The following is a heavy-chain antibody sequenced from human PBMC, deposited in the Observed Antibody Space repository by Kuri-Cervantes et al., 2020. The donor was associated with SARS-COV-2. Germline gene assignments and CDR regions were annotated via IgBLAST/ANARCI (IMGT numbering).Heavy chain of an antibody. CDR2: IYYSGST. Sequence: SETLSLTCTVSGGSISSYYWSWIRQPAGKGLEWIGRIYYSGSTYYNPSLKSRVTISVDTSKNQFSLKLSSVTAEDTAVYYCAKDWEGNWGWDAFDIWGQGTMVTVSS. J-gene: IGHJ3*02. V-gene: IGHV4-59*05. CDR1: GGSISSYY. D-gene: IGHD7-27*01. CDR3: AKDWEGNWGWDAFDI.